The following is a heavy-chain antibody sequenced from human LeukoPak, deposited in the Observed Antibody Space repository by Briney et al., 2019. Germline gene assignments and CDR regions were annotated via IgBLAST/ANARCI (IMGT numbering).Heavy chain of an antibody. CDR3: ARVYYGDSYYFDY. CDR1: GGSISSYY. J-gene: IGHJ4*02. V-gene: IGHV4-59*01. CDR2: IYYSGST. Sequence: SETLSLTCTVSGGSISSYYWSWIRQPPGKGLEWIGYIYYSGSTNYNPSLKSRVTISVDTSKNQFSLKLSSVTAADTAVYYCARVYYGDSYYFDYWGQGTLVTVSS. D-gene: IGHD4-17*01.